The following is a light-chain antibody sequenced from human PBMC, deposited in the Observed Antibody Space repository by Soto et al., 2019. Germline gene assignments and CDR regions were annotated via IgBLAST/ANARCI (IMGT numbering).Light chain of an antibody. V-gene: IGKV3-20*01. CDR3: EQYGSSGT. Sequence: EIVLTLSAGTVSLSQGGRATLSCRASQSVSNNYLAWYQQKPGQAPRLLIYGASNRATGIPDRFSGSGSGTDFTLTISRLEPEDFAVYYCEQYGSSGTFGQGTKVDIK. CDR2: GAS. J-gene: IGKJ1*01. CDR1: QSVSNNY.